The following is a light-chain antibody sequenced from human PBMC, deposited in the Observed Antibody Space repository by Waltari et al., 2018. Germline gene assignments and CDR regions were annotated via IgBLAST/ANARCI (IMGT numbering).Light chain of an antibody. J-gene: IGKJ4*01. CDR3: QQRSNRLLS. V-gene: IGKV3-11*01. Sequence: EIVLIQSPATLSLSPGERATLFCRASESVSNYLAWYQQIPGQAPRLLIYDASNRATGIPARFSGSGSGTDFTLTISSLEAEDFAVYYCQQRSNRLLSFGGGTKVEIK. CDR1: ESVSNY. CDR2: DAS.